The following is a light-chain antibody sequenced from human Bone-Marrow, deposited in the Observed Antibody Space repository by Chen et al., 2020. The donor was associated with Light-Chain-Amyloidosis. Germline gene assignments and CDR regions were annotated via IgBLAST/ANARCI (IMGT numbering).Light chain of an antibody. J-gene: IGLJ3*02. Sequence: QLVVTQSPSASASLGASVKLTCTLSSGHSNYAVAWHQQQPEKGPRYLMKLNSDGSHNKGDGIPDRFSGSSSGAERYLTISSLQSEDEADYFCQTCGTGIQVFGGGTKLTVL. CDR1: SGHSNYA. V-gene: IGLV4-69*01. CDR3: QTCGTGIQV. CDR2: LNSDGSH.